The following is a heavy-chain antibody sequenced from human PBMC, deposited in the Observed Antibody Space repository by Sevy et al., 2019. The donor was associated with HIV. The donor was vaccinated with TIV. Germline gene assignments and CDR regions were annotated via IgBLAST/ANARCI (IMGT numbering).Heavy chain of an antibody. CDR1: GFTFSSYG. Sequence: GGSLRLSCAASGFTFSSYGMHWVRLAPGKGLEWVAVISYDGSNKYYADSVKGRFTISRDNSKNTLYLQMNSLRAEDTAVYYCAKDMGIAAADDYWGQGTLVTVSS. CDR3: AKDMGIAAADDY. CDR2: ISYDGSNK. V-gene: IGHV3-30*18. J-gene: IGHJ4*02. D-gene: IGHD6-13*01.